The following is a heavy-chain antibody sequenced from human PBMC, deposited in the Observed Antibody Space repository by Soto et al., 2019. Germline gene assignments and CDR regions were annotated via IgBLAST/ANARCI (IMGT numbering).Heavy chain of an antibody. Sequence: PSETLSLTCTVSGGSISSSSYYWGWIRQPPGKGLEWIGSIYYSGSTYYNPSLKSRVTISVDTSKNQFSLKLSSVTAADTAVYYCARHYDYDFVYGMEVSGQGTTVTVSS. CDR3: ARHYDYDFVYGMEV. CDR2: IYYSGST. CDR1: GGSISSSSYY. V-gene: IGHV4-39*01. J-gene: IGHJ6*02. D-gene: IGHD3-3*01.